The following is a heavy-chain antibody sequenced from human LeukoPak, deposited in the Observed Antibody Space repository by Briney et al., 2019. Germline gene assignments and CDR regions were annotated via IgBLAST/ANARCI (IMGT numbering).Heavy chain of an antibody. V-gene: IGHV1-46*02. D-gene: IGHD3-22*01. Sequence: GASVKVSCKASGYTFNRYYLHWVRQAPGQGLEWMGIINPSGGSTSYAQKFQGRVTLTRDVSTSTVYMDLSSLRSEDTALYYCARGWPSSGFDYWGQGTLVTVSS. J-gene: IGHJ4*02. CDR2: INPSGGST. CDR1: GYTFNRYY. CDR3: ARGWPSSGFDY.